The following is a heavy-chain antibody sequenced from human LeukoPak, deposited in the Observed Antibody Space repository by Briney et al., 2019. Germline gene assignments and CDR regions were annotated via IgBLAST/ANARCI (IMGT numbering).Heavy chain of an antibody. J-gene: IGHJ4*02. Sequence: PGGSLRLSCTASGFTFGDYAMSWVRQAPGKGLEWVGFIRSKAYGGTTEYAASAKGRFTISRDDSKSIAYLQMNSLKTEDTAVYYCTTYYYDSSGPLEYYFDYWGQGTLVTVSS. CDR2: IRSKAYGGTT. CDR3: TTYYYDSSGPLEYYFDY. V-gene: IGHV3-49*04. D-gene: IGHD3-22*01. CDR1: GFTFGDYA.